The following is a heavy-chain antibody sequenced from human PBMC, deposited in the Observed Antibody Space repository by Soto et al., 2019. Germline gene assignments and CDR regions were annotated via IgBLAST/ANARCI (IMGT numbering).Heavy chain of an antibody. CDR1: GGSISSYY. CDR3: AREWEAGRYYYYGMDV. V-gene: IGHV4-59*12. J-gene: IGHJ6*02. D-gene: IGHD1-26*01. Sequence: TSETLSLTCTVSGGSISSYYWSWIRQPPGKGLEWIGYIYYSGSTNYNPSLKSRVTISVDTSKNQFSLKLSSVTAADTAVYYSAREWEAGRYYYYGMDVWGQGTTVTVSS. CDR2: IYYSGST.